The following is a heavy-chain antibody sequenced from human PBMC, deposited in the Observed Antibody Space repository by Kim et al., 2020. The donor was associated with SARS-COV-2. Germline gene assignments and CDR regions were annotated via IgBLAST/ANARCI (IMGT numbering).Heavy chain of an antibody. CDR3: ARDSSAAGRGSAFDI. V-gene: IGHV1-69*01. J-gene: IGHJ3*02. D-gene: IGHD6-13*01. Sequence: QKFQGRVTITADESTSTAYMELSSLRSEDTAVYYCARDSSAAGRGSAFDIWGQGTMVTVSS.